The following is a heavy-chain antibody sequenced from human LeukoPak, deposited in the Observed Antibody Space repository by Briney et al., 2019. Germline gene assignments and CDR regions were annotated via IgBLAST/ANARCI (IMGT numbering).Heavy chain of an antibody. D-gene: IGHD6-19*01. CDR3: TGRLVEDY. V-gene: IGHV3-48*03. Sequence: GGSLRLSCAASGFTLSSYEMNWVRQAPGKGLEWVSDISNSGHSVYYADSVQGRFTISRDNTKNSLYLQMNSLRAEDTAVYYCTGRLVEDYWGQGTLVTVSS. CDR2: ISNSGHSV. J-gene: IGHJ4*02. CDR1: GFTLSSYE.